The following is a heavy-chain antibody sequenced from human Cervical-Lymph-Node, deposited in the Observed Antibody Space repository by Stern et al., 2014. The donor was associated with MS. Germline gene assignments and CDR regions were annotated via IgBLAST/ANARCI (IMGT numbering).Heavy chain of an antibody. V-gene: IGHV4-30-2*01. CDR2: IYPNRST. CDR3: ARGGSYGQNWFDL. J-gene: IGHJ5*02. CDR1: GDSITSGGYS. D-gene: IGHD3-16*01. Sequence: VQLVESGSRLVKPSQTLSLTCTVSGDSITSGGYSWSWIRQPPRKGLEWIGHIYPNRSTYYIPFLTNRVTIYADKSKDQFALRLTSVTAADTAVYYCARGGSYGQNWFDLWGQGTLVTVSS.